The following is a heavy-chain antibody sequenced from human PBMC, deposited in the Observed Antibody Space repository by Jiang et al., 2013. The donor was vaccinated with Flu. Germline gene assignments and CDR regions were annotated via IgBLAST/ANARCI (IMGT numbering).Heavy chain of an antibody. J-gene: IGHJ4*02. CDR2: IDVRNGIT. D-gene: IGHD5-18*01. V-gene: IGHV1-3*01. Sequence: SGAEVKKPGSSVKVSCKASGGTFSSYAISWVRQAPGQGLEWMGWIDVRNGITKYSQKFQGRVTITGDTSASTVYIELSGLRSEDTAVYYCARGWTELWALPDYWGQGTLVTVSS. CDR3: ARGWTELWALPDY. CDR1: GGTFSSYA.